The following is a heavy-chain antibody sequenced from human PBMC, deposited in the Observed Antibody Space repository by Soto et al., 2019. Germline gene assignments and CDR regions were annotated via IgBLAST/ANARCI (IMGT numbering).Heavy chain of an antibody. CDR3: ARARDLIVVVPAAMSELVGWFDP. V-gene: IGHV1-3*01. CDR1: GYIFTNYA. J-gene: IGHJ5*02. Sequence: ASVKVSCKASGYIFTNYAMHWVRQAPGQRLEWMGWINAANGNTKYSQKFQGRVTITTDTSASTAYMELSSLRSEDTAVYYCARARDLIVVVPAAMSELVGWFDPWGQGTLVTVSS. D-gene: IGHD2-2*01. CDR2: INAANGNT.